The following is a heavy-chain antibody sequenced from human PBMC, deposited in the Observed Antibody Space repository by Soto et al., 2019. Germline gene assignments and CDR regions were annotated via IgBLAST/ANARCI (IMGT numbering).Heavy chain of an antibody. V-gene: IGHV1-8*01. CDR3: ARGVAAGVDY. Sequence: RPSVKVSCKASGYTFTSFDINWVRQAPGQGPEWMGWMSPDSDNTGYAHKFQGRVTMTRNTSISTAYMELSSLTSEDTAVYYCARGVAAGVDYWGQGTLVTVSS. D-gene: IGHD6-19*01. CDR1: GYTFTSFD. J-gene: IGHJ4*02. CDR2: MSPDSDNT.